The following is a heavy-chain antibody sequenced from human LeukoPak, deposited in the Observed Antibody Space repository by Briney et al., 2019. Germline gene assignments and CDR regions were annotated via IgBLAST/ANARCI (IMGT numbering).Heavy chain of an antibody. CDR1: GYSFTSYW. CDR3: ARGVVVSTAPDY. V-gene: IGHV5-51*01. CDR2: IYPGDSDT. J-gene: IGHJ4*02. D-gene: IGHD2-2*01. Sequence: GASLQISCKGSGYSFTSYWIGWVRPLPGKVLEWMGIIYPGDSDTRYSPSFQGQVTISADKSISTAYLQWSSLKASDTAMYYCARGVVVSTAPDYWGQGTLVTVSS.